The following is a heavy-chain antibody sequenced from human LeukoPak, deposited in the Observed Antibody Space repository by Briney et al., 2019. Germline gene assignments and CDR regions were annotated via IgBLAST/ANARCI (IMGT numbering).Heavy chain of an antibody. V-gene: IGHV4-4*07. CDR2: IRSTGST. Sequence: SETLSLTCTVSDGSINDFYWSWIRQPAGEGLEWIGRIRSTGSTNYNPSLKSRVTMSVDTSKNQFSLVLNSVTAADTAVYYCARDMRQQLRFYYYMDVWGKGTTVTVSS. CDR1: DGSINDFY. CDR3: ARDMRQQLRFYYYMDV. D-gene: IGHD1-1*01. J-gene: IGHJ6*03.